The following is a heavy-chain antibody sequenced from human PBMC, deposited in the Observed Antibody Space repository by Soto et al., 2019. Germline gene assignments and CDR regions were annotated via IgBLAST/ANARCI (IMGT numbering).Heavy chain of an antibody. CDR1: GDSISSSNNY. CDR2: ISYSGTT. Sequence: QVQLQESGPGLVKPSQTLSLTCTVSGDSISSSNNYWSWIRQPPGEGLEWIGFISYSGTTSYSPSLKRRLAISLDTSKNQFSLSLSSVTAADTAVYSCARGRGYSYGLDPWGQGTLVTVSS. CDR3: ARGRGYSYGLDP. J-gene: IGHJ5*02. V-gene: IGHV4-30-4*01. D-gene: IGHD5-18*01.